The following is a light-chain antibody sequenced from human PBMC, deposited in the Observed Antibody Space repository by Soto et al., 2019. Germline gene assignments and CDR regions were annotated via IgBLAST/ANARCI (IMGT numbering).Light chain of an antibody. Sequence: SYELPQPPSVSVAPGQTARITCGGENLRVERVHGYQQKPGQAPVVVVSDDRDRPSGIPEGCSGSKSGNTATLTISRVEAGDEADYYCQVWSSSGDHPVFGGGTKLTVL. J-gene: IGLJ2*01. V-gene: IGLV3-21*02. CDR2: DDR. CDR3: QVWSSSGDHPV. CDR1: NLRVER.